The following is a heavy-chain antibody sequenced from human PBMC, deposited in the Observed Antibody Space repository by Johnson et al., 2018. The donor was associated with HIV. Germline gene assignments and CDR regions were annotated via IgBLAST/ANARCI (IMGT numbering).Heavy chain of an antibody. D-gene: IGHD6-6*01. CDR2: IRYDGSNK. Sequence: QVQLVESGGGVVQPGRSLRLSCAASRFTFSSYGMHWVRQAPGKGLAWVAFIRYDGSNKYYADSVKGRFTISRDNSKNTLYLQMNSLRAEDTAVYYCARWVIAARSFGAFDIWGQGTMVTVSS. J-gene: IGHJ3*02. V-gene: IGHV3-33*08. CDR1: RFTFSSYG. CDR3: ARWVIAARSFGAFDI.